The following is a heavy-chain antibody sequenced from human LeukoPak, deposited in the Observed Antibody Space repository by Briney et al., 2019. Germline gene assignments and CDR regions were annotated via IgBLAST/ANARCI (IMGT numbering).Heavy chain of an antibody. CDR3: ARDLGSYYGSPFDY. CDR2: ISGSGGST. Sequence: GGSLRLSCAASGFTFSSYAMSWVRQAPGKGLEWVSAISGSGGSTYYAGSVKGRFTISRDNSKNTLYLQMNSLRAEDTAVYYCARDLGSYYGSPFDYWGQGTLVTVSS. CDR1: GFTFSSYA. V-gene: IGHV3-23*01. J-gene: IGHJ4*02. D-gene: IGHD1-26*01.